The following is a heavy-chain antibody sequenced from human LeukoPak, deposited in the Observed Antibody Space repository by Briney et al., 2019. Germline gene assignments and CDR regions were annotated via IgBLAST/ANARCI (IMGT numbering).Heavy chain of an antibody. J-gene: IGHJ4*02. CDR3: AKGGYSSGWTLGY. CDR2: LSSSGDTT. D-gene: IGHD6-19*01. Sequence: PGGSLRLSCAASGFTFSDYYMSWVRQAPGKGLEWVSALSSSGDTTYYADSVKGRFTISRDNSKNTLYLQMNSLRAEDTAVYYCAKGGYSSGWTLGYWGQGTLVTVSS. V-gene: IGHV3-23*01. CDR1: GFTFSDYY.